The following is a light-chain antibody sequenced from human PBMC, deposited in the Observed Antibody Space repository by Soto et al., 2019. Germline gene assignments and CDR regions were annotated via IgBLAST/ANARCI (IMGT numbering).Light chain of an antibody. Sequence: QSVLTQPASVSGSPGQSITISCTGTSSDLGRSNYVSWYQQHPGKGPTLMMYEVTNRPSGVSHRFSSSKSGSTASLTISGLQAEDEAEYYCSSYSTISTRLYVFGSGTKVTVL. CDR1: SSDLGRSNY. CDR2: EVT. J-gene: IGLJ1*01. CDR3: SSYSTISTRLYV. V-gene: IGLV2-14*01.